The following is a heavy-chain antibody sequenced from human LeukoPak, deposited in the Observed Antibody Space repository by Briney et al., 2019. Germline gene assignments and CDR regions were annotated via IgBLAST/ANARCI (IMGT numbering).Heavy chain of an antibody. Sequence: GGSLRLSCAASGFTFSSHWMSWVRQAPGKGLEWVANINQDGSDKYYVDSVKGRFTISRDNAKNSLYLQMHSLRAEDTALYYCAKPVIPSAYQGTYYMDVWGKGTTVTVSS. CDR1: GFTFSSHW. CDR3: AKPVIPSAYQGTYYMDV. V-gene: IGHV3-7*01. D-gene: IGHD3-16*01. J-gene: IGHJ6*03. CDR2: INQDGSDK.